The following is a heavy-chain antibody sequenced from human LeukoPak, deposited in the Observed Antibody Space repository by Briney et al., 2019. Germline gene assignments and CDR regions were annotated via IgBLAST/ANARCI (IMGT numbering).Heavy chain of an antibody. CDR2: MNPHSGYN. J-gene: IGHJ5*02. CDR3: AREFNSSGSGFDP. V-gene: IGHV1-8*01. D-gene: IGHD6-6*01. Sequence: ASVKVSCKASGYTFTNYDTNWVRQATGQGLEWMGWMNPHSGYNGYAQKFQGRVTMTRNTSISTAYMELSSLTSDDTAVYFCAREFNSSGSGFDPWGQGTLVTVSS. CDR1: GYTFTNYD.